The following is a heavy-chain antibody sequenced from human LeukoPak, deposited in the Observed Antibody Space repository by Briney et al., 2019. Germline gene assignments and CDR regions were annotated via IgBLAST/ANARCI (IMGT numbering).Heavy chain of an antibody. Sequence: ASVKVSCKASGYTFTGYYMHWVRQAPGQGLEWMGWINPNSGGTNYAQKFRGRVTMTRDTSISTAYMELSRLRSDDTAVYYCARATPSGSYTHWFDPWGQGTLVTVSS. CDR2: INPNSGGT. CDR1: GYTFTGYY. J-gene: IGHJ5*02. V-gene: IGHV1-2*02. D-gene: IGHD3-10*01. CDR3: ARATPSGSYTHWFDP.